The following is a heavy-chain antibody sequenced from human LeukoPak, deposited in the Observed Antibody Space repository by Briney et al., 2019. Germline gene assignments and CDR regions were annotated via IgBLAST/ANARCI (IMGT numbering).Heavy chain of an antibody. CDR2: IHTDGCVT. D-gene: IGHD4-17*01. CDR1: GFTFSRYC. V-gene: IGHV3-74*01. CDR3: ARHLLGDYGALDI. J-gene: IGHJ3*02. Sequence: GVSLTLLCAAWGFTFSRYCMHWVRQTPGKGRMGVSSIHTDGCVTLYADSVRGRSTLPRDKAKNTLCMQMNSVRAEDTAVYYCARHLLGDYGALDIWGQGAMVTISS.